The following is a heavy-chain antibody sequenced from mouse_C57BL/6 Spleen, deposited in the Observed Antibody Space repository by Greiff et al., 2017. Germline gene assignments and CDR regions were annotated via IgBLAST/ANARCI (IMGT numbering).Heavy chain of an antibody. CDR2: ISSGGGFT. Sequence: EVMLVESGGDLVQPGGSLKLSCAASGFTFSSYGMSWVRQTPDKRLEWVATISSGGGFTYYPDSVKGRFTISRDNAKNTLYLQMSSLRSEYTAMYYCARPEDYYDYAIDYWGQGTSVTVSS. V-gene: IGHV5-6*01. J-gene: IGHJ4*01. CDR1: GFTFSSYG. CDR3: ARPEDYYDYAIDY. D-gene: IGHD2-4*01.